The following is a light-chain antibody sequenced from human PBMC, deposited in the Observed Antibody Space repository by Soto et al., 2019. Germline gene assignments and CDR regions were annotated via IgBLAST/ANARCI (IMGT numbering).Light chain of an antibody. V-gene: IGKV3-15*01. CDR3: QQYGSSPTT. Sequence: EIVMTQSPAALSVSPGERATLCCRASQSVSSNLAWYQQKPGQAPRLLIYGASTRATGIPARFSGSGSGTEFTLTISRLEPEDFAVYYCQQYGSSPTTFGQGTKVDIK. J-gene: IGKJ1*01. CDR1: QSVSSN. CDR2: GAS.